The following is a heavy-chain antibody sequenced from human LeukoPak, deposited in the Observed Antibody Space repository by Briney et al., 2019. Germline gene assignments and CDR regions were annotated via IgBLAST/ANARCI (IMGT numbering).Heavy chain of an antibody. CDR1: GFTFSSYA. CDR3: AKVGARYDILTGYYNVYYFDY. CDR2: ISGSGGST. J-gene: IGHJ4*02. V-gene: IGHV3-23*01. D-gene: IGHD3-9*01. Sequence: GGSLRLSCAASGFTFSSYAMSWVRQAPGKGLEWVSAISGSGGSTYYADSVKGRFTISRDNYKNTLYLQMNSLRAEDTAVYYCAKVGARYDILTGYYNVYYFDYWGQGTLVTVSS.